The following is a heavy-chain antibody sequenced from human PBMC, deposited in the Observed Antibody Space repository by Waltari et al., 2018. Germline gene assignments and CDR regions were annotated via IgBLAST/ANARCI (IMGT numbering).Heavy chain of an antibody. CDR2: ISSDGRNK. J-gene: IGHJ4*02. CDR3: ARGDYGDYD. Sequence: QVQLVESGGGVVQPGRSLRLSCAASGFTFSSPDMPWVRQAPGKGLEWVAVISSDGRNKYYVDSVKGRFTISRDNSKNTLYLQMNSLRAEDTAVYYCARGDYGDYDWGQGTLVTVSS. CDR1: GFTFSSPD. V-gene: IGHV3-30*01. D-gene: IGHD4-17*01.